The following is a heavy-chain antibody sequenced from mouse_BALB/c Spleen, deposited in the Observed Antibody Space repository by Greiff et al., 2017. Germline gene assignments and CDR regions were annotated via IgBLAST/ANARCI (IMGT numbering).Heavy chain of an antibody. D-gene: IGHD2-12*01. J-gene: IGHJ2*01. V-gene: IGHV5-17*02. CDR1: GFTFSSFG. CDR2: ISSGSSTI. CDR3: ARDPGRRGGY. Sequence: EVMLVESGGGLVQPGGSRKLSCAASGFTFSSFGMHWVRQAPEKGLEWVAYISSGSSTIYYADTVKGRFTISRDNARNILYLQMSSLRSEDTAMYYCARDPGRRGGYWGQGTTLTVSS.